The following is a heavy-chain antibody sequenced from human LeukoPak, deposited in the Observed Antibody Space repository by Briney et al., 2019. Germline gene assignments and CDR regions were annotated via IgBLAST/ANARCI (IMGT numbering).Heavy chain of an antibody. D-gene: IGHD3-3*01. CDR1: GGSFSDYY. CDR3: GSRRTAMFGVIKGPIDY. V-gene: IGHV4-34*01. CDR2: INHSGSP. Sequence: SESLSLTWAVDGGSFSDYYGTWLRQPPGKGLEWVGEINHSGSPNNNPSLKSRVSISLDTSKNQFSLKLTSVTAADTAVYYCGSRRTAMFGVIKGPIDYWGQGTLVTVSS. J-gene: IGHJ4*02.